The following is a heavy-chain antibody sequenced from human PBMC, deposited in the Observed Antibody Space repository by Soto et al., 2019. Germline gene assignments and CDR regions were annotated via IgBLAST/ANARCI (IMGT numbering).Heavy chain of an antibody. CDR1: GFTFSSYW. Sequence: GGSLRLSCAASGFTFSSYWMSWGRQAPGKGLEWVTNIKQDGSEKYYVDSVKGRFTISRDNAKNSLYLQMNSLRAEDTAVYYCARASSGWYGDAFDIWGQGTMVTV. J-gene: IGHJ3*02. CDR2: IKQDGSEK. CDR3: ARASSGWYGDAFDI. V-gene: IGHV3-7*01. D-gene: IGHD6-19*01.